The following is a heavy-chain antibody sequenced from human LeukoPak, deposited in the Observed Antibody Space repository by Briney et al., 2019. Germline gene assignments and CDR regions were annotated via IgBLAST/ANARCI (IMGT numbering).Heavy chain of an antibody. V-gene: IGHV5-51*01. CDR1: GYSFTGYW. Sequence: GESLKISCKGSGYSFTGYWIGWVRQMPGKGLEWMGIIYPGDSDTRYSPSFQGQVTISADKSISTAYLQWSSLKASDTAMYYCARAPHYYGSGSYYNEGAFDIWGQGTMVTVSS. CDR2: IYPGDSDT. J-gene: IGHJ3*02. CDR3: ARAPHYYGSGSYYNEGAFDI. D-gene: IGHD3-10*01.